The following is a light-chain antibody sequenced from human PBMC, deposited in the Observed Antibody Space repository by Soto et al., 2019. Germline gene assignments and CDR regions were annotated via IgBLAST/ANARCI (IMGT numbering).Light chain of an antibody. V-gene: IGKV1-39*01. CDR1: QSITNS. CDR3: QQGHSMPFT. Sequence: DIQMTQSPSSLSASVGDRVTITCRASQSITNSLNWYQQKPGKAPTLVVYAASSLQSGVPSRFSGSGYGTDFSRTISSLQPEDFATYFCQQGHSMPFTFGPGTKVDIK. J-gene: IGKJ3*01. CDR2: AAS.